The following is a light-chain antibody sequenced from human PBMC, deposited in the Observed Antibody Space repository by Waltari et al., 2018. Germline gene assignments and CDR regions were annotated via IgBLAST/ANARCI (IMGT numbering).Light chain of an antibody. CDR3: GTWDSSLSDVV. J-gene: IGLJ3*02. V-gene: IGLV1-51*01. Sequence: QSVLTQPPSVSAAPGQKVTISCSGSNSHIGTKAVSWYQQVPGPAPKHLIYDNDKRPSGIPDRFSGFKSGTSATLGITGLQTGDEAEYYCGTWDSSLSDVVFGGGTKLTVL. CDR2: DND. CDR1: NSHIGTKA.